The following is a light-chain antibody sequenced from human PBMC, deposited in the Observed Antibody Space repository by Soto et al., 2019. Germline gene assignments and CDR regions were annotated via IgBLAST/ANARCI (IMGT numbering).Light chain of an antibody. CDR1: QSVSRN. CDR2: GAS. CDR3: QQYNKLPLT. J-gene: IGKJ4*02. V-gene: IGKV3D-15*01. Sequence: EIMMTQSPATLSVSPGERATLSCRARQSVSRNLAWYQQKPGQAPRLLIYGASNRATGIPARFSGSGSGTDCTHTMSSLQSEDFAVYVCQQYNKLPLTFGGGTKVEIK.